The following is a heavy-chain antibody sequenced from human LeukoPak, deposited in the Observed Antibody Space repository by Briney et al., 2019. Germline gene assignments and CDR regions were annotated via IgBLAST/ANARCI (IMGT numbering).Heavy chain of an antibody. CDR2: VWYDGSKT. D-gene: IGHD5-24*01. V-gene: IGHV3-33*08. CDR1: GFTFSSYA. J-gene: IGHJ4*02. Sequence: TGGSLRLSCAASGFTFSSYAMHWVRQAPGKGLEWVAVVWYDGSKTYSADSVKGRITISRDDSKNTLYLQMNSLRAEDTAVYYCARGAGYNYPYYFDYWGQGTLVTVSS. CDR3: ARGAGYNYPYYFDY.